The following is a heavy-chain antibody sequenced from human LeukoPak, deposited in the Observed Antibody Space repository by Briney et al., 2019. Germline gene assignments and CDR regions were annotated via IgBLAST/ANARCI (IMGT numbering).Heavy chain of an antibody. J-gene: IGHJ4*02. D-gene: IGHD4-17*01. Sequence: PSETLSLTCTVSGGSITNISNYWGWIRQPPGRGLEWIGNIYYSGSTRYNSSLQSRVTISVDTSKNQFSLKLSSVTAADTAVYYCAKIMYHLGDHCIDSWGQGTLITVSS. CDR3: AKIMYHLGDHCIDS. V-gene: IGHV4-39*01. CDR1: GGSITNISNY. CDR2: IYYSGST.